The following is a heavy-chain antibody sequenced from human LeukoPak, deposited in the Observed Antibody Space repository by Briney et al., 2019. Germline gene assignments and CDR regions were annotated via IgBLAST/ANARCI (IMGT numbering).Heavy chain of an antibody. J-gene: IGHJ4*02. CDR1: GFTFSRYS. V-gene: IGHV3-21*06. Sequence: KSGGSLRLSCAASGFTFSRYSMNWVRQAPGKGLEWVSSISTVSRYIYYADSVKGRFTISRDNAKSLLYLQMNNLRAEDTAVYYCARVIEDSGSYFCDYWGQGTLVTVYS. CDR2: ISTVSRYI. CDR3: ARVIEDSGSYFCDY. D-gene: IGHD1-26*01.